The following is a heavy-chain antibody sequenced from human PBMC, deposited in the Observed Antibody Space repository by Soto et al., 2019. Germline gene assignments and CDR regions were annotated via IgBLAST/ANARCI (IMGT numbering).Heavy chain of an antibody. CDR3: AHWTEAVVPASNWFDP. D-gene: IGHD2-2*01. J-gene: IGHJ5*02. V-gene: IGHV2-5*02. CDR1: GFSLSTSGEG. Sequence: SGPTLVNPTRTLTLTCTFSGFSLSTSGEGVGWIRQPPGKALEWLALIYWDDDKRYSPSLKSRLTITKDTSKNQVVLTMTNMDPVDTATYYCAHWTEAVVPASNWFDPWGQGTLVTVSS. CDR2: IYWDDDK.